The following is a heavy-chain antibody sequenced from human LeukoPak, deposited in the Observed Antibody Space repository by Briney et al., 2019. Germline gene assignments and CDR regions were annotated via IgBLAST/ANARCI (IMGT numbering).Heavy chain of an antibody. V-gene: IGHV1-18*01. D-gene: IGHD3-22*01. CDR2: ISVYNGNT. CDR3: ARVQPHRIHYDNSDYPTRNDY. Sequence: ASVKVSCKASGYTFTSYGISWIRQAPRQGLEWMGWISVYNGNTNYVQKFQDRVTMTTDTSTSTAYMELRSLRSDDTAVYYCARVQPHRIHYDNSDYPTRNDYWGQGALVTVSS. J-gene: IGHJ4*02. CDR1: GYTFTSYG.